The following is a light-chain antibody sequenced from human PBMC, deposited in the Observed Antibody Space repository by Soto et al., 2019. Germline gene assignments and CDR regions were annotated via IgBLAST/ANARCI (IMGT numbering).Light chain of an antibody. CDR3: QQYAFSPRA. V-gene: IGKV4-1*01. CDR2: DAS. CDR1: QTILYSSSNKNY. J-gene: IGKJ5*01. Sequence: DIVMTQSPDSLAVSLGERATINCKSSQTILYSSSNKNYLAWFQQKPGLAPRLLIYDASTRATGIQDRFSGSGSGTDFTLTISRLEPEDFAVYYCQQYAFSPRAFGQGTRLEIK.